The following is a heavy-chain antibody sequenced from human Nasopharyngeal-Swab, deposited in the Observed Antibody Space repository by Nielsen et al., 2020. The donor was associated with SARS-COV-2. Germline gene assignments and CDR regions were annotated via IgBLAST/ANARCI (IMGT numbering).Heavy chain of an antibody. Sequence: GESLKISCAASGFTFSDYYMSWIRQAPGKGLEWVSYISSSGSTKYYADSVKGRFTISRDNAKNSLYLQMNSLRAEDTAVYYCAKDARGYSYGLFDYWGQGTLVTVSS. J-gene: IGHJ4*02. V-gene: IGHV3-11*04. CDR3: AKDARGYSYGLFDY. CDR2: ISSSGSTK. D-gene: IGHD5-18*01. CDR1: GFTFSDYY.